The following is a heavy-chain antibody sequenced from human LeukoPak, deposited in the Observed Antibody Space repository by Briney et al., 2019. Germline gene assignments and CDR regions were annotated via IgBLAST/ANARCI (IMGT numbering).Heavy chain of an antibody. Sequence: GASVKVSCKASGYTFTSYAMHWVRQAPGQRLEWMGWINAGNGNTKYSQKFQGRVTITRDTSASTAYMELSSLRSEDTAVYYCARIYCSSTSCYIDYWGQGTLVTVSS. CDR1: GYTFTSYA. CDR2: INAGNGNT. V-gene: IGHV1-3*01. CDR3: ARIYCSSTSCYIDY. J-gene: IGHJ4*02. D-gene: IGHD2-2*02.